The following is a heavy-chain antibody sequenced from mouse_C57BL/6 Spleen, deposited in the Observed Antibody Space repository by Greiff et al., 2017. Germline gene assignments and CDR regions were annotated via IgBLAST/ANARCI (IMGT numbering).Heavy chain of an antibody. CDR1: GFTFSDYG. J-gene: IGHJ4*01. D-gene: IGHD3-3*01. CDR2: ISSGSSTI. CDR3: ARRAATMGYAMDY. V-gene: IGHV5-17*01. Sequence: EVKLVESGGGLVKPGGSLKLSCAASGFTFSDYGMHWVRQAPETGLEWVAYISSGSSTIYYADTVKGRFTISRDNAKNTLFLQMTSLRSEDTAMYYCARRAATMGYAMDYWGQGTSVTVSS.